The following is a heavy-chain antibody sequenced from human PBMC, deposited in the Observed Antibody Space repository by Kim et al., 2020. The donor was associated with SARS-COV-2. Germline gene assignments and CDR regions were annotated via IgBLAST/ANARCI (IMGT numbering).Heavy chain of an antibody. Sequence: GGSLRLSCAASGITVRNNYMSWVRQAPGKGLEWVSSIYAGGDTKYADYVKGRFTISRDNSKNTLYLQMTSLRAEDTAVYYCASVYSGNSMGHVFYDYWGQGTLVSVTS. D-gene: IGHD3-10*01. V-gene: IGHV3-53*01. CDR2: IYAGGDT. J-gene: IGHJ4*02. CDR3: ASVYSGNSMGHVFYDY. CDR1: GITVRNNY.